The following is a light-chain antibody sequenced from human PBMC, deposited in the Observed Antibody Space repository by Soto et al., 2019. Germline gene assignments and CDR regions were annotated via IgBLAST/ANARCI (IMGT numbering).Light chain of an antibody. CDR3: QKYGSTPLA. V-gene: IGKV3-20*01. J-gene: IGKJ4*01. Sequence: EIVLTQSPGTLSLSPGERATLSCRASQSVKNNYLAWYQQKPGQAPRFLIYDVSSRATGIPDRFSGSGSGTDFTLTISRLEPEDFAVYYCQKYGSTPLAFGGGTKVDIK. CDR1: QSVKNNY. CDR2: DVS.